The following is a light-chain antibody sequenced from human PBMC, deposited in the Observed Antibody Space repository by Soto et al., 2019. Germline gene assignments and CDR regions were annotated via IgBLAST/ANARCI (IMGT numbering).Light chain of an antibody. CDR1: QSISSY. CDR3: QQSYSTHRT. CDR2: AAS. Sequence: DIQMTQSPSSLSASVGDRVTITCRASQSISSYLNWYQQKPGKAPKLLIYAASSLPSGVPSRFSGSGSGTDFTLTISSLQPEDFATYYCQQSYSTHRTFGQGTKVEIK. V-gene: IGKV1-39*01. J-gene: IGKJ1*01.